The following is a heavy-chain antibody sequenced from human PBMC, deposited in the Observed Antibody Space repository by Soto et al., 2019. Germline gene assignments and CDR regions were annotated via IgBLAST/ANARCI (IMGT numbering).Heavy chain of an antibody. Sequence: QEQLVESGGGVLQPGRSLRLSCAASRFTFSNFPMHWVRQAPGKGLEWVAVISYDGINKYYADSVKGRFTISRDNSKXXLXXXXXXXXVXXXXXXXXXXXXXXVXPRLDYWGQGTLVTVSS. CDR3: XXXXXXVXPRLDY. J-gene: IGHJ4*02. CDR2: ISYDGINK. CDR1: RFTFSNFP. V-gene: IGHV3-30-3*01.